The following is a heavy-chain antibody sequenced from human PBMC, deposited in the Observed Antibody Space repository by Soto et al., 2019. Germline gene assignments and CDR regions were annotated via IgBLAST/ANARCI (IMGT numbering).Heavy chain of an antibody. V-gene: IGHV4-31*03. CDR3: ARERDDVLGPAANPIHYYGMDV. D-gene: IGHD2-2*01. CDR1: GESISSGNYY. Sequence: QVQLQESSAGLVKPSQTMSLTCTVSGESISSGNYYWTWIRQHPGKGLEWIGYIYNSGSTYYNPSLKSRITISLDTSKNQFSLRLSSVTAADTAVYYCARERDDVLGPAANPIHYYGMDVGGQGTTVTVSS. CDR2: IYNSGST. J-gene: IGHJ6*02.